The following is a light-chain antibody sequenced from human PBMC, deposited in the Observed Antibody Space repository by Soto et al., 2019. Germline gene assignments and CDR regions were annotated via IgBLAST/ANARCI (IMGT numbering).Light chain of an antibody. CDR2: DVN. J-gene: IGLJ1*01. V-gene: IGLV2-8*01. CDR1: ASDIGGYPF. Sequence: QSVLTQPPSASGSPGQSVAISCTGTASDIGGYPFVSWYQQHPGKAPKLLIYDVNKKPSGVPDRFSGSKSGNTASLTVSGLQAEDEADYYCSAHGGTNPYVFGTGTKVTVL. CDR3: SAHGGTNPYV.